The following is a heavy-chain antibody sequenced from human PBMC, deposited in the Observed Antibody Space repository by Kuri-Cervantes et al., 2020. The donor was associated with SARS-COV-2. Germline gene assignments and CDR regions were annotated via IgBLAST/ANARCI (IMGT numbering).Heavy chain of an antibody. J-gene: IGHJ6*02. CDR1: GGSISSYY. Sequence: SETLSLTCTVSGGSISSYYWSWIRQPPGKGLEWIGYIYYSGSTNYNPSLKSRVTISVDTSKNRFSLKLSSVTAADTAVYYCARDGGGHYYDSSGYYHYYYYGMDVWGQGTTVTVSS. V-gene: IGHV4-59*01. D-gene: IGHD3-22*01. CDR3: ARDGGGHYYDSSGYYHYYYYGMDV. CDR2: IYYSGST.